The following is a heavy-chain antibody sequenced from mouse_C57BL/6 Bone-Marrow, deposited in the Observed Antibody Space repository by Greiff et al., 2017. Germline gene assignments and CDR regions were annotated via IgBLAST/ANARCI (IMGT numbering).Heavy chain of an antibody. CDR2: IRNKANGYTT. CDR1: GFTFTDYY. Sequence: EVMLVESGGGLVQPGGSLSLSCAASGFTFTDYYMSWVRQPPGKALEWLGFIRNKANGYTTEYSASVKGRFTISRDNSQSILYLQMNALRAEDRATYYCAGDSSYAMDYWGQGTSVTVSS. J-gene: IGHJ4*01. CDR3: AGDSSYAMDY. V-gene: IGHV7-3*01.